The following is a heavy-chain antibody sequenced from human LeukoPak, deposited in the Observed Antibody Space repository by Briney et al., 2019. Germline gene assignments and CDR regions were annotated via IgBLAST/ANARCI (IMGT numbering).Heavy chain of an antibody. V-gene: IGHV1-69*04. Sequence: SVKVSCKASGGTFSNYAISWVRQAPGQGLEWMGRIIPILGIANYAQKFQGGVTITADKSTSTAYMELSSLRSEDTAVYYCAREGLVVAASYYYYGMDVWGQGTTVTVSS. CDR2: IIPILGIA. CDR1: GGTFSNYA. CDR3: AREGLVVAASYYYYGMDV. J-gene: IGHJ6*02. D-gene: IGHD2-15*01.